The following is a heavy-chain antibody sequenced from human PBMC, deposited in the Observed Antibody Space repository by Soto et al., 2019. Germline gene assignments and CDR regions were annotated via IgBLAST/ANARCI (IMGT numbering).Heavy chain of an antibody. CDR2: ISSSSSYI. CDR1: GFTFSNYS. D-gene: IGHD3-22*01. CDR3: ARVWAGYYDSSGPLDP. J-gene: IGHJ5*02. Sequence: PGRSKRLSSAASGFTFSNYSMNWVRQAKRKGLEWVSSISSSSSYIYYADSVKGRFTISRDNAKNSLYLQMNSLRAEDTAVYYCARVWAGYYDSSGPLDPWGQGTLVTVSS. V-gene: IGHV3-21*01.